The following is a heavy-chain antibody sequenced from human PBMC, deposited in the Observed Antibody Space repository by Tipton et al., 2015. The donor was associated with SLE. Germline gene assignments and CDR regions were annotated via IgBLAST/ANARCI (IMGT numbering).Heavy chain of an antibody. V-gene: IGHV4-59*01. Sequence: GLVKPSETLSLTCTVSGGSISGYYCSWIRQPPGKGLEWIGYIFYSGSTNYNPSLKSRVTISVDTSKNQFSLNLSSVTAADTAVYYCARDNFDSSGYTCLDLWGQGTLVTVSS. CDR2: IFYSGST. CDR3: ARDNFDSSGYTCLDL. J-gene: IGHJ4*02. CDR1: GGSISGYY. D-gene: IGHD3-22*01.